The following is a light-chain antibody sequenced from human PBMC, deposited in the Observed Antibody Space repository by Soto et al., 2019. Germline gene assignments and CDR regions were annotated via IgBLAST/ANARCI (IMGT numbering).Light chain of an antibody. CDR1: QSVTSTY. CDR2: GAS. V-gene: IGKV3-20*01. J-gene: IGKJ4*01. CDR3: QQYGSSPLT. Sequence: EIVLTQSPGTLSLSPGERATLSCRASQSVTSTYLAWYQQKPGQAPRLLIYGASNRATGIPGRFTGSGSGTAFPLTISRLEPEDFAVYYCQQYGSSPLTFGGGTKVEIK.